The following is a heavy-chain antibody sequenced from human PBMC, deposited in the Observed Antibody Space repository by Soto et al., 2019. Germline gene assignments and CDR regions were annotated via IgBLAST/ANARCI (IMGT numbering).Heavy chain of an antibody. Sequence: SETLSLTCAVYGGSFSGYYWSWIRQPPGKGLEWIGEINHSGSTNYNPSLKSRVTISVDTSKNQFSLKLSSVTAADTAVYYCARGGGGGWYAFDIWGQGTTVLVSS. V-gene: IGHV4-34*01. CDR1: GGSFSGYY. CDR2: INHSGST. J-gene: IGHJ3*02. D-gene: IGHD6-19*01. CDR3: ARGGGGGWYAFDI.